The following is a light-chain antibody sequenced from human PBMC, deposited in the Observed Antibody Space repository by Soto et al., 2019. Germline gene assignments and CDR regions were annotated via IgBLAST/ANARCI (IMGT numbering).Light chain of an antibody. J-gene: IGKJ2*01. V-gene: IGKV2-24*01. CDR3: MQATQSYT. CDR1: QSLVHIDGNTY. CDR2: KIS. Sequence: DIVLTQTRLSSPVTLGQPASISCRSSQSLVHIDGNTYFNWLQQRPGQPPRLLIYKISNRFPGVRDRFSGSGAGTYFTLKISRVEAEDVGVYYCMQATQSYTFGQGTRLEIK.